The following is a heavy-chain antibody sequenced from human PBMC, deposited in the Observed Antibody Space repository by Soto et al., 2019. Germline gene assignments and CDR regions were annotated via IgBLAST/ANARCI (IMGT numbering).Heavy chain of an antibody. D-gene: IGHD1-26*01. Sequence: EVQLVESGGGWVKPGGSLRLSCAASGFSFSNAWMNWVRQAPGKGLEWVGRIKSKADDGTADYAAPVKGRFTSSRDDSNTTLYLQMDSLKTEDTAVYYCSTAGGTYYSRFAYWGQGTPVTVSS. CDR3: STAGGTYYSRFAY. CDR1: GFSFSNAW. V-gene: IGHV3-15*07. CDR2: IKSKADDGTA. J-gene: IGHJ4*02.